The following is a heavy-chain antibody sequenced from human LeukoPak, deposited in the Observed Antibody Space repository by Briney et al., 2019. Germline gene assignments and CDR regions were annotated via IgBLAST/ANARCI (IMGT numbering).Heavy chain of an antibody. CDR1: GFTFSSYS. D-gene: IGHD2-2*01. CDR2: ISSSSTYI. J-gene: IGHJ4*02. Sequence: GGSLRLSCAASGFTFSSYSMNWVRQAPGKGLEWISSISSSSTYIYYADSVKGRFTISRDNAKNSLYLQMNSLRAEDTAVYYCAGAYCSSTRRSYCFDSWGQGTLVTVSS. CDR3: AGAYCSSTRRSYCFDS. V-gene: IGHV3-21*01.